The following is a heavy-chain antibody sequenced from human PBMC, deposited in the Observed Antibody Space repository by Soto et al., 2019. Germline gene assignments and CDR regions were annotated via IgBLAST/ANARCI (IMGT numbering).Heavy chain of an antibody. Sequence: SETLSLTCTVSGGSISSSSYYWGWIRQPPGKGLEWIGSIYYSGSTYYNPSLKSRVTISVDTSKNQFSLKLSSVTAADTAVYYCAGEYSSSSHYYYYGMDVWGQGTTVTVSS. J-gene: IGHJ6*02. CDR2: IYYSGST. D-gene: IGHD6-6*01. CDR1: GGSISSSSYY. CDR3: AGEYSSSSHYYYYGMDV. V-gene: IGHV4-39*01.